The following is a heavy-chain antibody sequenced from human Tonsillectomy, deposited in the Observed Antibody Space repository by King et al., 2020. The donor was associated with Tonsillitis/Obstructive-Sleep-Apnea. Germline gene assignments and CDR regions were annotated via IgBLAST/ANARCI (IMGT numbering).Heavy chain of an antibody. D-gene: IGHD6-13*01. J-gene: IGHJ6*03. CDR2: LNTNTGNP. V-gene: IGHV7-4-1*02. CDR3: ARDGRQLAPDYYYYLDV. Sequence: QLVQSGSELKKPGASVKVSCKASGYTFTSYALNWVRQAPGQGLEWMGWLNTNTGNPTYAQGFTGRFVFSLDTSVSTAYLQISSLKAEDTAVYYCARDGRQLAPDYYYYLDVWGEGTTVTVSS. CDR1: GYTFTSYA.